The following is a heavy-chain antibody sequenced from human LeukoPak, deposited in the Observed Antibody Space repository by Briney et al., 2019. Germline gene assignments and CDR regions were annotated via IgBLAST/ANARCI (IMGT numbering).Heavy chain of an antibody. CDR1: GYSFTSYW. CDR3: ARPSYYYGSGSEFDAFDI. Sequence: NLGESLKISCKGSGYSFTSYWIGWVRQMPGKGQEWMGIIYPGDSDTRYSPSFQGQVTISADKSISTAYLQWSSLKASDTAMYYCARPSYYYGSGSEFDAFDIWGQGTMVTVSS. CDR2: IYPGDSDT. V-gene: IGHV5-51*01. D-gene: IGHD3-10*01. J-gene: IGHJ3*02.